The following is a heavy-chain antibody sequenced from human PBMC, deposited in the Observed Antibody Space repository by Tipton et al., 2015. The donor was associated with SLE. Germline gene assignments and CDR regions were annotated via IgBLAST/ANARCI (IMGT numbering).Heavy chain of an antibody. CDR2: INHSGST. V-gene: IGHV4-34*01. CDR3: ARALWKCGDY. CDR1: GGSFSGYY. Sequence: TLSLTCTVYGGSFSGYYWSWIRQPPGKGLEWIGEINHSGSTNHNPSLKSRVTISVDTSKNQLSLKLSAVTAADTAVYYCARALWKCGDYWGQGTLVTVSS. D-gene: IGHD1-1*01. J-gene: IGHJ4*02.